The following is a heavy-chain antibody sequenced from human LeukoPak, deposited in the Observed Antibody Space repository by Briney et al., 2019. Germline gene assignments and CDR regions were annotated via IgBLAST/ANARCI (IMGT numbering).Heavy chain of an antibody. CDR2: IKSKTDGGTT. CDR3: TTACSSGWYYYYYGMDV. CDR1: GFTFSNAW. J-gene: IGHJ6*02. V-gene: IGHV3-15*01. Sequence: PGGSLRLSCAASGFTFSNAWMSWVRQAPGKGLEWVGRIKSKTDGGTTDYAAPVKGRFTISRDDSKNTLYLQMNSLKTEDTAVYYCTTACSSGWYYYYYGMDVWGQGTTVTVSS. D-gene: IGHD6-19*01.